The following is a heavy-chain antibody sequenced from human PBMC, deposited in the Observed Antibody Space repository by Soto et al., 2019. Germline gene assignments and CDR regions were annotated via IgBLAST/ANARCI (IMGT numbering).Heavy chain of an antibody. Sequence: ASVRVSCKTCGGTLTNYASSWVRQAPGQGLERIGGIIPIFVTGNYAQYFQGRVTITANKSTSTAHMELSSLRSEDTAAYYCAKHSSGYYFYGFDIWGQGTMVTVSS. CDR2: IIPIFVTG. J-gene: IGHJ3*02. CDR3: AKHSSGYYFYGFDI. D-gene: IGHD3-22*01. V-gene: IGHV1-69*06. CDR1: GGTLTNYA.